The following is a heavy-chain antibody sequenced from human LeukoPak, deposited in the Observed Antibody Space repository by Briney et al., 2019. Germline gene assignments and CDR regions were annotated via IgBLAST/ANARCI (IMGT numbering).Heavy chain of an antibody. V-gene: IGHV3-11*01. CDR1: GFTFSDYY. CDR3: ARVFTNGYGDYGGWDGGYYFDY. Sequence: GGSLRLSCAASGFTFSDYYMSWIRQAPGKGLEWVSYISSSGSTIYYADSVKGRFTISRDNAKNSLYLQMNSLRAEDTAVYYCARVFTNGYGDYGGWDGGYYFDYWGQGTLVTVSS. J-gene: IGHJ4*02. D-gene: IGHD4-17*01. CDR2: ISSSGSTI.